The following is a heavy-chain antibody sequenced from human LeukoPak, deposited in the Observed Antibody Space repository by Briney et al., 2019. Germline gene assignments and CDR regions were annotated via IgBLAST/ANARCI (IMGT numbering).Heavy chain of an antibody. CDR2: ISSSSSTI. V-gene: IGHV3-48*04. CDR1: GFTFSSYS. CDR3: AVDYSSWQENY. J-gene: IGHJ4*02. Sequence: GGSLRLSCAASGFTFSSYSMNWVRQAPGKGLEWVSYISSSSSTIYYADSVKGRFTISRDNAKNSLYLQMNSLRAEDTAVYYCAVDYSSWQENYWGQGTLVTVSS. D-gene: IGHD6-13*01.